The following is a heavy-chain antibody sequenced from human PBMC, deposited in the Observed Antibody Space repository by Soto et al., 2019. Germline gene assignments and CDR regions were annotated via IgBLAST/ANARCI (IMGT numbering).Heavy chain of an antibody. Sequence: GSLRLSCAASGFTFSSYGMHWVRQAPGKGLEWVAVTSSDGSNKYYADSVKGRFTVSKDNSKNTLYLQMNSLRAEDTAVYYCARAFDYGGNTLDYWGRGTLVTVSS. CDR3: ARAFDYGGNTLDY. V-gene: IGHV3-30*03. CDR2: TSSDGSNK. D-gene: IGHD4-17*01. J-gene: IGHJ4*02. CDR1: GFTFSSYG.